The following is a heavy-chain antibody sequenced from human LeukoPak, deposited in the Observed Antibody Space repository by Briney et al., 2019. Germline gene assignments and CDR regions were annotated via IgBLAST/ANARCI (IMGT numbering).Heavy chain of an antibody. CDR2: IKQDGSVK. CDR1: GFTFSSYW. CDR3: ARDGSIFGVGNFDY. D-gene: IGHD3-3*01. J-gene: IGHJ4*02. V-gene: IGHV3-7*01. Sequence: PGGSLRLSCAASGFTFSSYWMSWVRQAPGKGLEWVANIKQDGSVKYYVDSVKGRFTISRDNAKNSLYLQMNSLRAEDTAVYYCARDGSIFGVGNFDYWGQGTLVTVSS.